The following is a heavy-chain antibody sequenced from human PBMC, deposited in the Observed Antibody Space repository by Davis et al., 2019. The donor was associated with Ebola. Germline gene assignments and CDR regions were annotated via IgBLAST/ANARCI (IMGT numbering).Heavy chain of an antibody. CDR3: ARGPPCGGDCYWWGDFDY. Sequence: PGGSLRLSCAASGFTFSSYGMHWVRQAPGKGLEWVAVISYDGSNKYYADSVKGRFTISRDNAKNSLYLQMNSLRAEDTAVYYCARGPPCGGDCYWWGDFDYWGQGTLVTVSS. V-gene: IGHV3-30*03. D-gene: IGHD2-21*01. J-gene: IGHJ4*02. CDR2: ISYDGSNK. CDR1: GFTFSSYG.